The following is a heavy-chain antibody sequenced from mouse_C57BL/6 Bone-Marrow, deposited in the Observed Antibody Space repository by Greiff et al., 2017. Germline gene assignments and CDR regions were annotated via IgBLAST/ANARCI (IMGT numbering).Heavy chain of an antibody. V-gene: IGHV5-4*01. CDR1: GFTFSSYA. CDR3: ARDWKITTVVAPYWYFDV. CDR2: ISDGGSYT. D-gene: IGHD1-1*01. Sequence: EVHLVESGGGLVKPGGSLKLSCAASGFTFSSYAMSWVRQTPEKRLEWVATISDGGSYTYYPDNVKGRFTISRDNAKNNLYLQMSHLKSEDTAMYYCARDWKITTVVAPYWYFDVWGTGTTVTVSS. J-gene: IGHJ1*03.